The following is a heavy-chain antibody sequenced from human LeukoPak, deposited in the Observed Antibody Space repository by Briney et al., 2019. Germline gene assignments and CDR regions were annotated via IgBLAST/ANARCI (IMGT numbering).Heavy chain of an antibody. D-gene: IGHD3-22*01. CDR1: GGSFGGYY. CDR3: ARVPHYDSSYDAFDI. J-gene: IGHJ3*02. V-gene: IGHV4-34*01. CDR2: IYHSGST. Sequence: SETLSLTCAVYGGSFGGYYWSWVRQPPGKGLEWIGYIYHSGSTYYNPSLKSRVTISVDRSKNQFSLKLSSVTAADTAVYYCARVPHYDSSYDAFDIWGQGTMVTVSS.